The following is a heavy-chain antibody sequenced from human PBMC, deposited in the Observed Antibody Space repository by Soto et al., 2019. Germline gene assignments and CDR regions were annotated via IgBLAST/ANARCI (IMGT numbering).Heavy chain of an antibody. CDR2: IYNRGST. CDR3: ARDRPSYGTTPYYYGMEV. J-gene: IGHJ6*02. V-gene: IGHV4-59*01. CDR1: GGSISSYY. D-gene: IGHD4-17*01. Sequence: QVQLQESGPGLVKPSETLSLTCTVSGGSISSYYWSWIRQAPGKGLEWSGYIYNRGSTNYNPSLTSRVTISVDTSKNQFSLNLRSVTAADTAVYYCARDRPSYGTTPYYYGMEVWGQGTTVTVSS.